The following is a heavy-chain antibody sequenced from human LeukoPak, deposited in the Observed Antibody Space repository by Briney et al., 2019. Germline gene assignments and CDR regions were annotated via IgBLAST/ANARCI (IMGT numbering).Heavy chain of an antibody. J-gene: IGHJ5*02. V-gene: IGHV3-13*04. CDR2: IGSAGDT. Sequence: GGSLRLSCAASGFTFSSYDMHWVRQVIGKGLEWVSAIGSAGDTYYPGSVKGRFTISRENAKNSLYLQMNSLRAGDTAVYYCARGGSSGWRNWFDPWGQGTLVTVSS. CDR1: GFTFSSYD. D-gene: IGHD6-19*01. CDR3: ARGGSSGWRNWFDP.